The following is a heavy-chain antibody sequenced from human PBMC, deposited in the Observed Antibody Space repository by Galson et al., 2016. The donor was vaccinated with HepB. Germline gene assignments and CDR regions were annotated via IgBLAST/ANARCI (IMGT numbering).Heavy chain of an antibody. CDR2: IYHTGNA. Sequence: CTVSGGSISSGGYYWSWIRQHPGEGLEWIGYIYHTGNAYYNASLKSRVTVSVGTSKNQFFLKLSSLTAADTAVYFCARGIRNLLYSDYWAQGTLVTVSS. V-gene: IGHV4-31*03. J-gene: IGHJ4*02. D-gene: IGHD1-14*01. CDR1: GGSISSGGYY. CDR3: ARGIRNLLYSDY.